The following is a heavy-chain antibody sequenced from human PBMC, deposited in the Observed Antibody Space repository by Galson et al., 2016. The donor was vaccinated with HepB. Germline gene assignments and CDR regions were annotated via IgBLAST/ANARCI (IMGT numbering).Heavy chain of an antibody. CDR1: GYRFTRYW. V-gene: IGHV5-10-1*01. CDR2: IDPTDSYT. Sequence: QSGAEVKKPGESLRISCKGSGYRFTRYWISWVRQMPGKGLEWMGKIDPTDSYTNYSPSFQGHVTISADTSINTAYLQWSSLKASDTAMYYCVWHVQADGSGSYPDYWGQGTLVTVSS. J-gene: IGHJ4*02. D-gene: IGHD3-10*01. CDR3: VWHVQADGSGSYPDY.